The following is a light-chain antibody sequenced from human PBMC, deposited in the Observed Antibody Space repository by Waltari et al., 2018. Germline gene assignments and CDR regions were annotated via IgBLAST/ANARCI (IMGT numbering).Light chain of an antibody. CDR1: QDIRSY. V-gene: IGKV1-8*01. CDR2: AAS. Sequence: AVRLTQSPSSFSASTGDSVTITRRADQDIRSYLAWYQQKPGKAPKLLIYAASTLQSGVPSRFSGSGSGTDFTLTISGLQSEDFATYYCQNYFTYPLTFGQGTKVEIK. J-gene: IGKJ1*01. CDR3: QNYFTYPLT.